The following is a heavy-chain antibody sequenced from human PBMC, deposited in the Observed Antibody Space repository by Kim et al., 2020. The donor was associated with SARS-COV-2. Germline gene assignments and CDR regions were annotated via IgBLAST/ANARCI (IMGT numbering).Heavy chain of an antibody. V-gene: IGHV4-39*07. CDR1: GGSISSSSYY. Sequence: SETLSLTCTVSGGSISSSSYYWGWIRQPPGKGLEWIGSIYYSGSTYYNPSLKSRVTISVDTSKNQFSLKLSSVTAADTAVYYCARELTGTPVYYYYYYGMDVWGQGTTVTVSS. J-gene: IGHJ6*02. CDR2: IYYSGST. D-gene: IGHD1-20*01. CDR3: ARELTGTPVYYYYYYGMDV.